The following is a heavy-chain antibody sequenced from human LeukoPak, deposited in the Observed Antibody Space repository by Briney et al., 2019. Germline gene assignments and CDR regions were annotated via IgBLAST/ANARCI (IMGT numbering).Heavy chain of an antibody. Sequence: GGAVTLSCAASGWIFSTLGMHWVRQAAAKGLDWVAVISYDGSNKYYADSVKGRFTISRDNSKNTLYLHVTSLRAEDTAVYSCAKGVGYCTVISCYHFDYWGQGTLVTVSS. CDR2: ISYDGSNK. J-gene: IGHJ4*02. D-gene: IGHD2-15*01. V-gene: IGHV3-30*18. CDR3: AKGVGYCTVISCYHFDY. CDR1: GWIFSTLG.